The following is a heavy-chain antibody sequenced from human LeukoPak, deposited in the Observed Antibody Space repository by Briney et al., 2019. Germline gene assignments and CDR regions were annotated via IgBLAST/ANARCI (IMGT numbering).Heavy chain of an antibody. CDR1: GFTFSSYA. CDR2: ISYDGSNK. J-gene: IGHJ2*01. D-gene: IGHD1-1*01. Sequence: PGRSLRLSCAASGFTFSSYAMHWVRQAPGKGLEWVAVISYDGSNKYYADSVKGRFTISRDNSKNTLYLQMNSLRAEDTAVYYCAAARYGWYFDLWGRGTLVTVSP. V-gene: IGHV3-30-3*01. CDR3: AAARYGWYFDL.